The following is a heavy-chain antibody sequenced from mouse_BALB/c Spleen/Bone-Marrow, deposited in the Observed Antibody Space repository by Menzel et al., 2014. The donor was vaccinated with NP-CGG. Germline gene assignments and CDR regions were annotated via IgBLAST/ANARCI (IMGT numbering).Heavy chain of an antibody. CDR1: GFNIKDTY. CDR3: AHASYGNSPCVMGY. CDR2: IDPANGNT. V-gene: IGHV14-3*02. J-gene: IGHJ4*01. Sequence: EVQLQQSGAELVKPGASVKLSCTASGFNIKDTYMHWVKKRPEQGLEWIGRIDPANGNTKYDPKFQGKATVTADTSSNTVYLQLSSLTSEATAVYFCAHASYGNSPCVMGYWGQGISVTVSS. D-gene: IGHD2-10*01.